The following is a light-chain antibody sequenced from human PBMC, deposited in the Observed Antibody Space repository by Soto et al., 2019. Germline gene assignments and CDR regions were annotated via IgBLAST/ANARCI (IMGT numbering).Light chain of an antibody. J-gene: IGKJ4*01. CDR2: EVS. CDR3: MQGTHWPLT. CDR1: QSLVYSDGNTY. V-gene: IGKV2-30*01. Sequence: DVDMTQSPLSLPVTLGQPASISCRSSQSLVYSDGNTYLSWFQQRPGQSPRRLIYEVSNRESGVPDRFSGSGSGTDFTLKISRVEAEDVAVYYCMQGTHWPLTFGGGTKVDIK.